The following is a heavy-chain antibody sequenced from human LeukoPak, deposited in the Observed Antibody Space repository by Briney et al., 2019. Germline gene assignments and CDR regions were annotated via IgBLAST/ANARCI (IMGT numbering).Heavy chain of an antibody. CDR2: MNPNSGNT. D-gene: IGHD6-19*01. Sequence: GASVKVSCKASGYTFTSYDINWVRQATGQGLEWMGWMNPNSGNTGYAQKFQGSVTMTRNTSISTAYMELSSLRSEDTAVYYCARAAAVAGTGFDPWGQGTLVTVSS. CDR1: GYTFTSYD. J-gene: IGHJ5*02. V-gene: IGHV1-8*01. CDR3: ARAAAVAGTGFDP.